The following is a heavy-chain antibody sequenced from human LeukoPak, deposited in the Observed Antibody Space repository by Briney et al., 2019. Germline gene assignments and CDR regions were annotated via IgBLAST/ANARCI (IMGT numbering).Heavy chain of an antibody. CDR3: ASEIAVAGTSSFDY. V-gene: IGHV1-69*02. Sequence: SVKVSCKASGGTFSSYTISWVRQVPGQGLEWMGRIIPILGIANYAQKFQGRVTITADKSTSTAYMELSSLRSEDTAVYYCASEIAVAGTSSFDYWGQGTLVTVSS. CDR1: GGTFSSYT. CDR2: IIPILGIA. D-gene: IGHD6-19*01. J-gene: IGHJ4*02.